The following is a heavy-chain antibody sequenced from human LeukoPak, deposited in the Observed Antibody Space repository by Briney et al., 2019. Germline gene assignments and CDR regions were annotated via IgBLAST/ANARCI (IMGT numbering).Heavy chain of an antibody. D-gene: IGHD5-18*01. CDR3: ARGGNGYSYVHPWDINYYYMVV. CDR1: GGSISSSSYY. Sequence: PSETLSLTCTVSGGSISSSSYYWGWIRQPPGKGLEWIGSIYYSGSTYYNPSLKSRVTISVDTSKNQFSLKLSSVTAADTAVYYCARGGNGYSYVHPWDINYYYMVVWGKGTTVTVSS. CDR2: IYYSGST. J-gene: IGHJ6*03. V-gene: IGHV4-39*07.